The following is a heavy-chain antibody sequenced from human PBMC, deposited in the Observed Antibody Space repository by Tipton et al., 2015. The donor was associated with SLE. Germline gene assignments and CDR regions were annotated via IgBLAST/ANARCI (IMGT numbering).Heavy chain of an antibody. J-gene: IGHJ4*02. CDR1: GASISSYY. CDR2: IYYSGNT. V-gene: IGHV4-59*12. D-gene: IGHD2-2*01. CDR3: VVCSPSSCAYFDY. Sequence: TLSLTCSVSGASISSYYWSWIRQPPGKGLEWIGSIYYSGNTNYNPSLKSRVTMSMDTSKAQFSLKLTSVTAADTAVYYCVVCSPSSCAYFDYWGQGTLVTVS.